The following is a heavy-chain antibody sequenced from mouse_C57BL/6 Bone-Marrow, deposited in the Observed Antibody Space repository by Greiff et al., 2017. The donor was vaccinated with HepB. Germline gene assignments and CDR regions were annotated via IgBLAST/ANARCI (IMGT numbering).Heavy chain of an antibody. V-gene: IGHV7-3*01. CDR2: IRNKANGYTT. CDR3: ARYGRQGFAY. J-gene: IGHJ3*01. Sequence: EVQRVESGGGLVQPGGSLSLSCAASGFTFTDYYMSWVRQPPGKALEWLGFIRNKANGYTTAYSASVKGRFTISRDNSQSILDLQKNALRAEDSATYYCARYGRQGFAYWGQGTLVTVSA. D-gene: IGHD2-12*01. CDR1: GFTFTDYY.